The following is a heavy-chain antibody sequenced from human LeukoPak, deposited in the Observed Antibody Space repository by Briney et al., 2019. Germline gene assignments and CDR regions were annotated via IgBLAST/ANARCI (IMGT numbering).Heavy chain of an antibody. V-gene: IGHV3-20*04. J-gene: IGHJ5*02. Sequence: ETLSLTCAVYGGSFSGYQWSWVRQAPGKGLEWVSAINCNGGSTGYADSVMGRFTISRDNAKNSLYLQMNSLRAEDTALYYCARPDDAPNHWGQGTLVTVSS. CDR2: INCNGGST. CDR3: ARPDDAPNH. CDR1: GGSFSGYQ. D-gene: IGHD3-16*01.